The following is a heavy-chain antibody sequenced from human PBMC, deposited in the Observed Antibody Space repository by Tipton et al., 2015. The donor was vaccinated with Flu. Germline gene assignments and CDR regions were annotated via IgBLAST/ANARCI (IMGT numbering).Heavy chain of an antibody. Sequence: LSLTCSVSGYSISSGYYWGWVRQTPGKGLEWVSAISGGGSTTYFADSVKGRFTISRDIFKSTLYLEMNSLRAEDTAIYYCAKVIPEFVAGLDYWGQGTLVTVSS. V-gene: IGHV3-23*01. J-gene: IGHJ4*02. CDR2: ISGGGSTT. CDR3: AKVIPEFVAGLDY. D-gene: IGHD6-19*01. CDR1: GYSISSGYY.